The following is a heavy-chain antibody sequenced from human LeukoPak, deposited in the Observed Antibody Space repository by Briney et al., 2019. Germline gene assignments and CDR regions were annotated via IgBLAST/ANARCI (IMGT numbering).Heavy chain of an antibody. D-gene: IGHD5-18*01. J-gene: IGHJ6*03. Sequence: PGGSLRLSCAASGFTFDDYTMHWVRQAPGKGLEWVSLISWDGGSTYYADSVKGRFTISRDNSKNSLYLQMNSLRTEDTALYYCAKGNRGSYGYNPNYYYYMDVWGKGTTVTVSS. CDR3: AKGNRGSYGYNPNYYYYMDV. CDR1: GFTFDDYT. V-gene: IGHV3-43*01. CDR2: ISWDGGST.